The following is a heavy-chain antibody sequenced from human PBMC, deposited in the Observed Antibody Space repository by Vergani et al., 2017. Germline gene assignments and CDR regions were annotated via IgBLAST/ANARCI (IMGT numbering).Heavy chain of an antibody. CDR2: INPSGGHT. D-gene: IGHD6-19*01. J-gene: IGHJ5*02. CDR1: GYTFSHYY. CDR3: ARVGYSSGWYNWFDP. Sequence: QVQVVQSGAEVKKSGASVKVSCKTSGYTFSHYYMHWVRQAPGQGLEWMGIINPSGGHTNYAQKFQGRVTMTRDTSTSTVYMELSSLRSDDTAVYYCARVGYSSGWYNWFDPGGQGTLVTVSS. V-gene: IGHV1-46*01.